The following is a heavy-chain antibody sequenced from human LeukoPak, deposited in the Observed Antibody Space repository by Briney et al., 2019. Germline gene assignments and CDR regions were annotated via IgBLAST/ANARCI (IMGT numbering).Heavy chain of an antibody. Sequence: SETLSLTCSVSGGSISSYYWSWIRQPPGKGLEWIGYIYYTGSINYNPSLKSRVTISVDTSKNQFSLKLSSVTAADAAVYYCARGARWNDYWGQGTLVTVSS. CDR2: IYYTGSI. D-gene: IGHD4-23*01. J-gene: IGHJ4*02. CDR1: GGSISSYY. CDR3: ARGARWNDY. V-gene: IGHV4-59*01.